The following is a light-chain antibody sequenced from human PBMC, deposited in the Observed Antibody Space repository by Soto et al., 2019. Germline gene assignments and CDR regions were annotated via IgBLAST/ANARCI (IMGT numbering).Light chain of an antibody. Sequence: QSALTQPASVSGSPGQSITISCTGTSSDVGGYNYVSWYQQHPGKAPKLMIYEVSIRPSGVSNRFSGSKSGNTASLTISGLQAEDEADYYCSSYTKSDTLGDVFGTGTNLGDVFGSGTKLTVL. V-gene: IGLV2-14*01. CDR2: EVS. CDR1: SSDVGGYNY. CDR3: SSYTKSDTLGDVFGTGTNLGDV. J-gene: IGLJ1*01.